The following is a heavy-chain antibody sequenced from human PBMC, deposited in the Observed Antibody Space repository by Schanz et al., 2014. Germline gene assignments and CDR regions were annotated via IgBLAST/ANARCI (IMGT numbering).Heavy chain of an antibody. Sequence: EEQLLQSGGGLVQPGGSLRLSCAASGFTFGSYGMSWVRQGPGKGLEWVSGISGGGGTRNYADSVKGRFTVFRDNSKRTLYLEINDPRAEDTAVDYCAKQIHYDILTVTRNWGQGTLVTVSS. CDR1: GFTFGSYG. CDR2: ISGGGGTR. V-gene: IGHV3-23*01. CDR3: AKQIHYDILTVTRN. D-gene: IGHD3-9*01. J-gene: IGHJ4*02.